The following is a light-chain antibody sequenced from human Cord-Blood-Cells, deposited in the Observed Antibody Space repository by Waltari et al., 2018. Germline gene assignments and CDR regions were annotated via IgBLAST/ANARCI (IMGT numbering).Light chain of an antibody. CDR2: AAS. CDR3: QQSYSTPFT. J-gene: IGKJ4*01. CDR1: PSISSN. Sequence: DIQMTQSPSSLSASVGDRVTIPCRASPSISSNLNWYQQKPGKAPKLLLYAASSLQMGVPSRFSGSGSGTDFTLTISSLQPEDFATYYCQQSYSTPFTFGGGTKVEIK. V-gene: IGKV1-39*01.